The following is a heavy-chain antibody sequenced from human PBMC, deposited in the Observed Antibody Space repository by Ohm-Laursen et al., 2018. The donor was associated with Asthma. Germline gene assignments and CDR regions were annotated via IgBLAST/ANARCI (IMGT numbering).Heavy chain of an antibody. CDR1: GYTFTSYG. Sequence: ASVKVSCKASGYTFTSYGISWVRQAPGQGLEWMGWISAYNGNTNYAQKLQGRVTMTTDTSTSTAYMELRSLRSDDTAVYYCARDHILDEVRATRHYYYGMDVWGQGTTVTVSS. CDR2: ISAYNGNT. D-gene: IGHD1-26*01. CDR3: ARDHILDEVRATRHYYYGMDV. V-gene: IGHV1-18*01. J-gene: IGHJ6*02.